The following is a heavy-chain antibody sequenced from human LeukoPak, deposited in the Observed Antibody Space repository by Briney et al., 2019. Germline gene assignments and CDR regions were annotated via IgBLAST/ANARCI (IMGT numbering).Heavy chain of an antibody. CDR3: TRNPFMSPFDY. J-gene: IGHJ4*02. V-gene: IGHV4-59*08. CDR1: GGSVSGYY. D-gene: IGHD3-10*02. Sequence: SETLCLTCTVSGGSVSGYYWSWIRQPPGWGLEWIGYIYHTGHTHYNASLKGRVTMSMDTSQSQISLRMSSMTAADTAVYYCTRNPFMSPFDYWGQGTLVTVSS. CDR2: IYHTGHT.